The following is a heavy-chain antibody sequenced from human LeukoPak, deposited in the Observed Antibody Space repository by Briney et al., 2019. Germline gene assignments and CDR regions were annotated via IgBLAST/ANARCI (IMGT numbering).Heavy chain of an antibody. CDR1: GFTFSSYS. CDR2: ISSSSSYI. D-gene: IGHD5-18*01. Sequence: GGSLRLSCAASGFTFSSYSINWVRQAPGKGLEWVSSISSSSSYIYYADSVKGRFTISRDNAKNSLYLQMNSLRAEDTAVYYCAREGSQLLDYWGQGTLVTVSS. CDR3: AREGSQLLDY. V-gene: IGHV3-21*01. J-gene: IGHJ4*02.